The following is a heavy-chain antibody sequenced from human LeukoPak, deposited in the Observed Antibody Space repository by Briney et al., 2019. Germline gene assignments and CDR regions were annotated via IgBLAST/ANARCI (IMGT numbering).Heavy chain of an antibody. J-gene: IGHJ4*02. CDR3: ARDPSYDRGDY. D-gene: IGHD3-22*01. V-gene: IGHV1-46*01. CDR2: INPSGGST. Sequence: ASVKVSCKASGYTFTGYYMHWVRQAPGQGLEWMGIINPSGGSTSYAQKFQGRVTMTRNTSASTVYMELSSLRSEDTAVYYCARDPSYDRGDYWGQGTLVTVSS. CDR1: GYTFTGYY.